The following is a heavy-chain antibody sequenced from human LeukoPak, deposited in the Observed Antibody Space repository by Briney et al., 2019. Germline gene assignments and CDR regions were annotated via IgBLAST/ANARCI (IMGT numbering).Heavy chain of an antibody. CDR1: GGSIISSSYY. CDR2: IYYSGST. J-gene: IGHJ5*02. D-gene: IGHD2-8*01. CDR3: ARHFFSSRRGVWFDP. V-gene: IGHV4-39*01. Sequence: PSETLSLTCTVSGGSIISSSYYWGWIRQPPGKGLEWIGSIYYSGSTYYNPSLKSRVTISVDTSKNQFSLKLSSVTAADTAVYYCARHFFSSRRGVWFDPWGQGTLVTVSS.